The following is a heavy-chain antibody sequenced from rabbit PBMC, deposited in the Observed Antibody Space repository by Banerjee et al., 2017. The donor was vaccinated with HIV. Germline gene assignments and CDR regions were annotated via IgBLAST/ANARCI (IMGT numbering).Heavy chain of an antibody. Sequence: QEQLEESGGGLVQPGGSLKLSCTASGFSFSSDYEMCWVRQAPGKGLEWIACIAGGSSGSTYYASWAKGRFTISKTSWTTVTLQMTSLTAADTATYFCARDLAGVIGWNFNLWGQGTLVTVS. D-gene: IGHD4-1*01. J-gene: IGHJ4*01. CDR3: ARDLAGVIGWNFNL. CDR2: IAGGSSGST. CDR1: GFSFSSDYE. V-gene: IGHV1S45*01.